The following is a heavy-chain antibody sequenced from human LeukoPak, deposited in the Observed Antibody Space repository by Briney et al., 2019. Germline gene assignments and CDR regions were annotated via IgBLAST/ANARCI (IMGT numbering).Heavy chain of an antibody. V-gene: IGHV3-21*01. J-gene: IGHJ3*02. D-gene: IGHD2/OR15-2a*01. CDR1: AFTFSTYS. CDR2: ISSSSSYV. CDR3: ARDPLLGAFDI. Sequence: GGSLRLSCAASAFTFSTYSMNWVRQAPGKGLEWVSSISSSSSYVYYADSVKGRFTISRDNAKNSLYLQMNSLRAEDTAVYYCARDPLLGAFDIWGQGTMVTVSS.